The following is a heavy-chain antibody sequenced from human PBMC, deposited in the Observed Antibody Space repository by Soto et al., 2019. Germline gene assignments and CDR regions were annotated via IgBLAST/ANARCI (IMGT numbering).Heavy chain of an antibody. D-gene: IGHD6-6*01. Sequence: QVQVVQSGSEVKKPGASVKVSCKASGYTFTAYFMHWVRQAPGQGLEWIGIINPSGGSTNYAQKFQGRVGMSWEKSTSTVYMDLSSLRSADTAVYYCARAPFSSSSFFFDYWGQGTLVTVSS. CDR1: GYTFTAYF. J-gene: IGHJ4*02. V-gene: IGHV1-46*01. CDR3: ARAPFSSSSFFFDY. CDR2: INPSGGST.